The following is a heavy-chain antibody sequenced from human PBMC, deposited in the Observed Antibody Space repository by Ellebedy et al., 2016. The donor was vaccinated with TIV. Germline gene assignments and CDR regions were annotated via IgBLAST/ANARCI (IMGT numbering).Heavy chain of an antibody. CDR3: VAGYTYGYSDY. V-gene: IGHV3-21*01. Sequence: GGSLRLSCAASGFTFSSYGIHWVRQAPGKGLEWVSSISSSSRPISYAGSVKGRFTISRDNTKNSVYLQMNSLRAEDTALYYCVAGYTYGYSDYWGQGTLVTVSS. CDR2: ISSSSRPI. D-gene: IGHD5-18*01. CDR1: GFTFSSYG. J-gene: IGHJ4*02.